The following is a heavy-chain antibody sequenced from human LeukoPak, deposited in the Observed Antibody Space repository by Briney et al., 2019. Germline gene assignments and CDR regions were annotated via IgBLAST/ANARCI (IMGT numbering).Heavy chain of an antibody. J-gene: IGHJ4*02. V-gene: IGHV1-18*01. CDR2: ITTYNGYT. Sequence: GASVKVSCKASGYTFTNYGIGWMRQAPGQGLEWMGWITTYNGYTNYAQKFQGRVTMTTDTSTSTAYMELRSLRSDDAAVYYCARLSGSYYIFDYWGQGTLVTVSS. CDR1: GYTFTNYG. D-gene: IGHD1-26*01. CDR3: ARLSGSYYIFDY.